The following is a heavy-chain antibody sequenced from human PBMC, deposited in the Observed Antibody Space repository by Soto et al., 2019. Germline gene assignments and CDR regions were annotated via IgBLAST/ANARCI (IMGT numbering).Heavy chain of an antibody. Sequence: ASVKVSCKASGYTFTGYYMHWVRQAPGQGLEWIGWINPNSGGTNYAQKFQGRVTITRDMSTSTAYMELSSLRSEDTAVYYCARERDDAFDIWGQGTMVTVSS. J-gene: IGHJ3*02. CDR2: INPNSGGT. V-gene: IGHV1-2*02. CDR3: ARERDDAFDI. CDR1: GYTFTGYY.